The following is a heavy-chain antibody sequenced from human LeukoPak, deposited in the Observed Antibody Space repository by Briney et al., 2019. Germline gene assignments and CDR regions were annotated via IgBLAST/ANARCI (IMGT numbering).Heavy chain of an antibody. CDR3: ASLHQVRGLTVFDY. CDR2: INHRGRT. CDR1: GGSFNDYY. D-gene: IGHD3-10*01. J-gene: IGHJ4*02. V-gene: IGHV4-34*01. Sequence: SETLSLTCALYGGSFNDYYWSWVRQPPGKGLEWIGEINHRGRTTYNPSLKSRVTISVDTSKNQFSLKLSSVTAADTAVYYCASLHQVRGLTVFDYWGQGALVTVSS.